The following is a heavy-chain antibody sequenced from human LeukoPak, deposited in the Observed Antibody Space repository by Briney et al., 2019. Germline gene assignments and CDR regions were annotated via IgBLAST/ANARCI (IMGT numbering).Heavy chain of an antibody. CDR1: GGSISGYY. V-gene: IGHV4-4*07. J-gene: IGHJ4*02. Sequence: SETLSLTCTVSGGSISGYYWSWIRQPAGKELEWIGRIHTSGSTNYNPSLKSRVTMSVDTSKSHFSLKLNSVTAADTAVYYCAREDYVWGSYRRFDYWGQGTLVTVSS. D-gene: IGHD3-16*02. CDR2: IHTSGST. CDR3: AREDYVWGSYRRFDY.